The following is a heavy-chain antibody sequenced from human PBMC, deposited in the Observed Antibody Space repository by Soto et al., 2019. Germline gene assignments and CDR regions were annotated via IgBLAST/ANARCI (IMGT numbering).Heavy chain of an antibody. CDR1: GFTFSSYA. CDR2: ISDDGSNK. V-gene: IGHV3-30-3*01. Sequence: QVQLVESGGGVVQPGRSLRLSCAASGFTFSSYAMHWVRQAPGKGLEWVAVISDDGSNKYYADSVKGRFTISRDNSKNTLYLQMSSLRAEDMAVYYCARDRRRGTAMVHPVGMDVWGQGTTVTVSS. J-gene: IGHJ6*02. CDR3: ARDRRRGTAMVHPVGMDV. D-gene: IGHD5-18*01.